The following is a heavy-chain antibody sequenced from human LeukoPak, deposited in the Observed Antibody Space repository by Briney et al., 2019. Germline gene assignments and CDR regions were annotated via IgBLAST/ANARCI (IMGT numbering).Heavy chain of an antibody. J-gene: IGHJ4*02. Sequence: TGGSLRLSCAASGFTFSSYAMSWVRQAPGKGLEWVSAISGSAYSTYYADSVKGRFTISRDNSKNTLYLQMYSLRAEDTAVYYCARVCGSGRSGGGCYPDAFDYWGQGTLVTVSS. D-gene: IGHD2-15*01. CDR1: GFTFSSYA. CDR2: ISGSAYST. V-gene: IGHV3-23*01. CDR3: ARVCGSGRSGGGCYPDAFDY.